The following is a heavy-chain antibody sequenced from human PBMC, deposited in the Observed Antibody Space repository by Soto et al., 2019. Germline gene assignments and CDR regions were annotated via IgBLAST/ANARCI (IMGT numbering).Heavy chain of an antibody. CDR1: GFTFSSYG. V-gene: IGHV3-33*01. Sequence: SLRLSCAASGFTFSSYGMHWVRQAPGKGLEWVAVIWYDGSNKYYADSVKGRFTISRDNSKNTLYLQMNSLRAEDTTVYYCASDPEKEVNSIDYWTQRSLVTVSA. J-gene: IGHJ4*02. CDR3: ASDPEKEVNSIDY. CDR2: IWYDGSNK.